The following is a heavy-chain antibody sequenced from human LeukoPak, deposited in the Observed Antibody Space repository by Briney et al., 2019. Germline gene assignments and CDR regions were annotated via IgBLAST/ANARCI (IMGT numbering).Heavy chain of an antibody. CDR2: ISSSSSYI. CDR1: GFTFSSYA. Sequence: GGSLRLSCAASGFTFSSYAMSWVRQAPGKGLEWVSSISSSSSYIYYADSVKGRFTISRDNAKNSLYLQMNSLRAEDTAVYYCAKVAAYCGGDCYSRFDYWGQGTLVTVSS. D-gene: IGHD2-21*02. V-gene: IGHV3-21*04. CDR3: AKVAAYCGGDCYSRFDY. J-gene: IGHJ4*02.